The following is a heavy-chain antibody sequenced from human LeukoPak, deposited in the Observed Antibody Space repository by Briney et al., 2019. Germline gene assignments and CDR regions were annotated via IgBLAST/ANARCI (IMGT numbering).Heavy chain of an antibody. CDR1: GFTFSISA. V-gene: IGHV3-23*01. CDR3: ATTGYSSRNY. J-gene: IGHJ4*02. Sequence: PGGSLRLSCAASGFTFSISAMSWVRQAQGKRLEWVSGISGSVVSTYYADSVKGRFTISRGNSKNTLYLQMNSLRAEDTAVNYCATTGYSSRNYWGQGTLVTVSS. D-gene: IGHD6-13*01. CDR2: ISGSVVST.